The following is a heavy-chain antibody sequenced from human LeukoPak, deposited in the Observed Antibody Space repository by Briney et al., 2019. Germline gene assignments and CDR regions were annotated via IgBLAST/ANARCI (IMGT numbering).Heavy chain of an antibody. CDR3: ARSTTAMGRYYFDY. CDR2: IIPILGIA. J-gene: IGHJ4*02. V-gene: IGHV1-69*04. CDR1: GGAFSSYA. D-gene: IGHD5-18*01. Sequence: SVKVSCKASGGAFSSYAISWVRQAPGQGLEWMGRIIPILGIANYAQKFQGRVTITADKSTSTAYMELSSLRSEDTAVYYCARSTTAMGRYYFDYWGQGTLVTVSS.